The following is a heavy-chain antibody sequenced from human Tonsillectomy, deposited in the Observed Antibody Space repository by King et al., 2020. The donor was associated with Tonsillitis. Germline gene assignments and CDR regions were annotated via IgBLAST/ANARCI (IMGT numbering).Heavy chain of an antibody. CDR1: GASVSTSY. D-gene: IGHD1-26*01. CDR3: VTGSYYVSDY. J-gene: IGHJ4*02. CDR2: IYNSWTT. V-gene: IGHV4-59*02. Sequence: VQLQESGPGLVKPSETLSLTCTVSGASVSTSYWSWIRQPPGKGLEWIGYIYNSWTTKYNPSLKSRVTISADTSKNQFSLQLSSATAADTAVYYCVTGSYYVSDYWGQGTLVTVSS.